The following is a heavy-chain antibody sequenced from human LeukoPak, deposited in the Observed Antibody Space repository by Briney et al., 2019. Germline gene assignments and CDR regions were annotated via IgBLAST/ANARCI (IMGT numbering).Heavy chain of an antibody. CDR3: ARDRRLIAVADNLDY. Sequence: ASVKVSCKASGYTFTSYGISWVRQAPGQGLEWMGWISPYNGNTNYAQKLQGRVTMTTDKSTSTAYMELRSLRSDDTAVYYCARDRRLIAVADNLDYWGQGTLVTVSS. CDR1: GYTFTSYG. D-gene: IGHD6-19*01. J-gene: IGHJ4*02. CDR2: ISPYNGNT. V-gene: IGHV1-18*01.